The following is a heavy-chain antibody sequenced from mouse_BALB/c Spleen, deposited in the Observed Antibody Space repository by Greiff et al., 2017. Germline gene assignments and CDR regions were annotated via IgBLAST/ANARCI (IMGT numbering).Heavy chain of an antibody. V-gene: IGHV2-9*02. CDR1: GFSLTSYG. J-gene: IGHJ3*01. Sequence: VHLVESGPGLVAPSQSLSITCTVSGFSLTSYGVHWVRQPPGKGLEWLGVIWAGGSTNYNSALMSRLSISKDNSKSQVFLKMNSLQTDDTAMYYCARDVGTYDYDSAWFAYWGQGTLVTVSA. CDR3: ARDVGTYDYDSAWFAY. CDR2: IWAGGST. D-gene: IGHD2-4*01.